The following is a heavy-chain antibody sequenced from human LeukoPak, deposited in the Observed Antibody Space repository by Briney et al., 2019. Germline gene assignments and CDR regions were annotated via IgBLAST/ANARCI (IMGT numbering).Heavy chain of an antibody. CDR1: GDSITAYY. CDR3: ARHTAGGSFTLKY. Sequence: SETLSLTCAVSGDSITAYYWSWIRHPPGKGLEYIGYVFYGGSTNYNPSLNSRVTIPLDTSANRCSLKLTSVTAADTAVYYCARHTAGGSFTLKYWGQGTLVTASS. J-gene: IGHJ4*02. D-gene: IGHD3-10*01. CDR2: VFYGGST. V-gene: IGHV4-59*08.